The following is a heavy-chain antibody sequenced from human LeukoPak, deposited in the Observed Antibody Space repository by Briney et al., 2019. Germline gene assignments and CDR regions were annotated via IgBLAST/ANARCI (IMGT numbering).Heavy chain of an antibody. CDR2: IYDSGST. V-gene: IGHV4-59*01. CDR3: ARQSISGSSLSYFDY. CDR1: GGSISSYY. D-gene: IGHD3-22*01. Sequence: SETLSLTCTVSGGSISSYYWSWIRQPPGKGLEWIGNIYDSGSTNYNPSLKSRVTISVDTSKNQCSLKLSSVTAADTAVYYCARQSISGSSLSYFDYRAGGTGGNVSS. J-gene: IGHJ4*02.